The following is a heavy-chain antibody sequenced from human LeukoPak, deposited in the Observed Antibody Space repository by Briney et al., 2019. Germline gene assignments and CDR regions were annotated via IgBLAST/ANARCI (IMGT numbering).Heavy chain of an antibody. CDR1: GFTFSSAW. CDR2: IKSKTDGGTT. J-gene: IGHJ4*02. Sequence: GGSLRLSCAASGFTFSSAWMSWVRQAPGKGLEWVGRIKSKTDGGTTEYASAVKGRFTISRDDSKSTLYLQMNSLKTEDTAVYYCTTYTSGTSYYWGQGTLVTVSS. CDR3: TTYTSGTSYY. V-gene: IGHV3-15*01. D-gene: IGHD1-26*01.